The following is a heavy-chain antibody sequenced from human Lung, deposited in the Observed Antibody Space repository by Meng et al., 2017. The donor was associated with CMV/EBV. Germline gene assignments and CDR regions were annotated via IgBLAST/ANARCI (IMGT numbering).Heavy chain of an antibody. CDR1: GFTVRTSV. V-gene: IGHV3-64*02. Sequence: SGFTVRTSVIHWVRQAPGKGLEYISVINNNGGDTSYADSVKGRFTLSRDTSKNMLFLQMGGLRPDDMGVYYCAWETGTSGRAGYFGYWGQGALVTVSS. CDR2: INNNGGDT. CDR3: AWETGTSGRAGYFGY. J-gene: IGHJ4*02. D-gene: IGHD1-14*01.